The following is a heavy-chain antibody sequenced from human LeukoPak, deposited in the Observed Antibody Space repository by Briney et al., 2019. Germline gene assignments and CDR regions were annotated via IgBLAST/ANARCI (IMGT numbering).Heavy chain of an antibody. Sequence: GGSLRLSCAASGFTFSSYAMHWVRQAPGKGLEWVAVISYDGSNKYYADSVKGRFTISRDNSKNTLYLQMNSLRAEDTAVYYCARGGIAAVQGGGAFDYWGQGTLVTVSS. CDR2: ISYDGSNK. V-gene: IGHV3-30*04. CDR3: ARGGIAAVQGGGAFDY. CDR1: GFTFSSYA. D-gene: IGHD6-13*01. J-gene: IGHJ4*02.